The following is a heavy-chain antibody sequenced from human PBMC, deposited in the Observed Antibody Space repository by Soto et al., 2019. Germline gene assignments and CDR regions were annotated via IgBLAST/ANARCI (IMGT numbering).Heavy chain of an antibody. Sequence: PSETLSLTCTVSGGSISSYYWSWIRQPAGKGLEWIGRIYTSGSTNYNPSLKSRVTMSVDTSKNQFSLKLSSVTAADTAVYYCARDGLDYQTASEFYYYGMDVWGQGTTVTVSS. J-gene: IGHJ6*02. CDR3: ARDGLDYQTASEFYYYGMDV. V-gene: IGHV4-4*07. D-gene: IGHD3-10*01. CDR1: GGSISSYY. CDR2: IYTSGST.